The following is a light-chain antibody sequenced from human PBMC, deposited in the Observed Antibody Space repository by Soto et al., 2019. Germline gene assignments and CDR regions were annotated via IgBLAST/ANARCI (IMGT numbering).Light chain of an antibody. Sequence: QSALTQPASVSGSPGQSITISCTGTSSDVGGYKYVSWYQQHPGKAPKLMIYEVTNRPSGVSNRFSGSKSGNTASLTISGLQAEDEADYYCSSYTSSSTSYVFGPGTKVTVL. CDR1: SSDVGGYKY. V-gene: IGLV2-14*01. CDR2: EVT. J-gene: IGLJ1*01. CDR3: SSYTSSSTSYV.